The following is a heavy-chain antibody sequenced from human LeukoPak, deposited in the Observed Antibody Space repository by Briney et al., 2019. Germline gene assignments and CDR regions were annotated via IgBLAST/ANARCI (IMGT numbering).Heavy chain of an antibody. Sequence: SVKVSCKASGGTFSSYAISWVRQAPGQGLEWMGRIIPILGIANYAQKFQGRVTITADKSTSTAYMELSSLRSEDTAVYYCARFRYGSGWYPPGFDYWGQGTLVTVSS. CDR1: GGTFSSYA. J-gene: IGHJ4*02. V-gene: IGHV1-69*04. CDR3: ARFRYGSGWYPPGFDY. CDR2: IIPILGIA. D-gene: IGHD6-19*01.